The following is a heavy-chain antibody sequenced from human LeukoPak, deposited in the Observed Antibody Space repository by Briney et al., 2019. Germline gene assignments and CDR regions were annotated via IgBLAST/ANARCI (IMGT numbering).Heavy chain of an antibody. Sequence: HPGGSLRLSCAASGFTFSTYHMSWVRQAPGKGLECVAHMFPNGRQESCVDSVKGRFTVSRDNAKNSVFLQMNSLRVEDTAMYYCAKDLKTGDIVFDIWGQGTMVTVSS. D-gene: IGHD7-27*01. CDR1: GFTFSTYH. J-gene: IGHJ3*02. CDR3: AKDLKTGDIVFDI. V-gene: IGHV3-7*01. CDR2: MFPNGRQE.